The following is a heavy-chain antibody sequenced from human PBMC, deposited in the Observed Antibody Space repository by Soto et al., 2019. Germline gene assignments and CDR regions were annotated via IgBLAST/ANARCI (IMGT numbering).Heavy chain of an antibody. Sequence: EVQLLESGGGLVQPGGSPRLSCAAAGFTFSSYAMSWVRQAPGKGLEWVSAISGSGGSTYYADSVKGRFTISRDNSKNTLYLQMNSLRAEDTAVYYCAKAALRSGSIKNGYFDYWGQGTLVTVSS. V-gene: IGHV3-23*01. CDR3: AKAALRSGSIKNGYFDY. CDR2: ISGSGGST. D-gene: IGHD1-26*01. CDR1: GFTFSSYA. J-gene: IGHJ4*02.